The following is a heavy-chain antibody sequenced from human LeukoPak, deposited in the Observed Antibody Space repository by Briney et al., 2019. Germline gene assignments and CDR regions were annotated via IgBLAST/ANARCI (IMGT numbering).Heavy chain of an antibody. V-gene: IGHV1-2*02. D-gene: IGHD2-15*01. CDR2: INPNSGDT. CDR3: TRVPCLLPGCSPINWFNP. Sequence: ASVKVSCKASGYTFTDYYVHWVRQGPGQGLEWMGWINPNSGDTKYEQKFQGRVTMTRDTSITTAYMEVRSLRSDDTAVYYCTRVPCLLPGCSPINWFNPWGQGTLVTVSS. CDR1: GYTFTDYY. J-gene: IGHJ5*02.